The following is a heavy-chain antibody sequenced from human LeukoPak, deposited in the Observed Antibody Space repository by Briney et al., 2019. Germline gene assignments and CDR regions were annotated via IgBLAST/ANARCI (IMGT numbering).Heavy chain of an antibody. Sequence: SETLSLTCTVSGGSISGYYWSWTRQPAGKGLEWIGRIYTSGSTNYNPSLESRVTLSVDTSKNQFSLTLTSVTAADTAVYYCARENWKADYMDVWGKGTTVTVSS. CDR3: ARENWKADYMDV. D-gene: IGHD1-1*01. J-gene: IGHJ6*03. CDR1: GGSISGYY. CDR2: IYTSGST. V-gene: IGHV4-4*07.